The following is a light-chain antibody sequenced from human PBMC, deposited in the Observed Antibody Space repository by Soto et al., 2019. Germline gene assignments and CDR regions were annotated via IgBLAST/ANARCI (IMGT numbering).Light chain of an antibody. CDR1: TGAVTSGNY. CDR3: LLYYDGPRVWF. Sequence: QAVVTQEPSLTVSQGGTVTLTCASSTGAVTSGNYPNWFQQKPGQPPRALIYSTSKKQSWTPARFSGSLLGGKAALTLSGVQPEDEAEYYCLLYYDGPRVWFFGGGTKLTVL. CDR2: STS. V-gene: IGLV7-43*01. J-gene: IGLJ3*02.